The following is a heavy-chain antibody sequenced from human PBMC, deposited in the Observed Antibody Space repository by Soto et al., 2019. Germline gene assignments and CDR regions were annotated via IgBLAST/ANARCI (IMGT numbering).Heavy chain of an antibody. CDR3: AREGYNWNDDGPTNAFDI. CDR2: IGYDGSNK. D-gene: IGHD1-20*01. V-gene: IGHV3-33*01. CDR1: GFTFSSYG. J-gene: IGHJ3*02. Sequence: QVQLVESGGGVVQPGRSLRLSCAASGFTFSSYGMHWVRQAPGKGLEWVAVIGYDGSNKYYADSVKGRFTISRDNSKNTLYLQMNSLRAEDTAVYYCAREGYNWNDDGPTNAFDIWGQGTMVTVSS.